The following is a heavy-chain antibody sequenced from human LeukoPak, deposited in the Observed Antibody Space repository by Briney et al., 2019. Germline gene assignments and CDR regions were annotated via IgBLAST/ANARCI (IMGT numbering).Heavy chain of an antibody. CDR1: GFTFSSYA. CDR3: AREPTMYYYDSTGYSHFDY. J-gene: IGHJ4*02. Sequence: GRSLRLSCAASGFTFSSYAMHWVRQAPGKGLEWVAVISYDGSNKYYADSVKGRFTISRDNAKNSLYLQMNSLRAEDTAVYYCAREPTMYYYDSTGYSHFDYWGQGTLVTVSS. CDR2: ISYDGSNK. D-gene: IGHD3-22*01. V-gene: IGHV3-30-3*01.